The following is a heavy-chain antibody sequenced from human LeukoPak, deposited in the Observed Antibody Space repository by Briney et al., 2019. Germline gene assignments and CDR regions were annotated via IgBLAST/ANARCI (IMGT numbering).Heavy chain of an antibody. Sequence: GGSLRLSCAASGFTFSSHAMSWVRQAPGKGLEWVSAISGSGGSTYYADSVKGRFTISRDNSKNTLYLQMNSLRAEDTAVYYCAKDEAMIVVVITCVSCSGMDVWGQGTTVTVSS. CDR3: AKDEAMIVVVITCVSCSGMDV. V-gene: IGHV3-23*01. D-gene: IGHD3-22*01. J-gene: IGHJ6*02. CDR2: ISGSGGST. CDR1: GFTFSSHA.